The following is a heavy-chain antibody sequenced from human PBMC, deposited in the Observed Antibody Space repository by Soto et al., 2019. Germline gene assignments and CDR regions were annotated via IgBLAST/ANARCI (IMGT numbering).Heavy chain of an antibody. J-gene: IGHJ3*02. CDR2: IVVGSGNT. D-gene: IGHD3-22*01. CDR3: ARNLVVITPDDAFDI. Sequence: SVKVSCKASGFTFTSSAVQWVRQARGQRLEWIGWIVVGSGNTNYAQKFQERVTITRDMSTSTAYMELSSLRSEDTAVYYCARNLVVITPDDAFDIWGQGTMVTVSS. V-gene: IGHV1-58*01. CDR1: GFTFTSSA.